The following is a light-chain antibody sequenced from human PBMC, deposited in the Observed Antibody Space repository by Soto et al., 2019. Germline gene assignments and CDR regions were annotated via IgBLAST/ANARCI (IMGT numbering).Light chain of an antibody. CDR1: SSNIGAGYD. CDR2: GNS. Sequence: QSVLTQSPSVSGAPGQRVTISCTGSSSNIGAGYDVHWYQQLPGTAPKRLIYGNSNRPSGVPDRFSGSKSGTSASLAITGLQAEDEADYYCQSYDSSLSAVVFGGGTKVTVL. CDR3: QSYDSSLSAVV. J-gene: IGLJ2*01. V-gene: IGLV1-40*01.